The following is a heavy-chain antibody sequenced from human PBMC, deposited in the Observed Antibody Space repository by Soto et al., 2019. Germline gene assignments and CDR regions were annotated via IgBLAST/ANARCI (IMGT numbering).Heavy chain of an antibody. Sequence: PVGSLRLSCATSGFTFSNNAMHWVRQAPGKGLEWVAQIWYDGSNKYHADSVKGRFTISRDNSKNTVYLQMNSLRAEDMAVYYCARDGQNQSPYAMDVWGQGTTVTVSS. CDR2: IWYDGSNK. CDR3: ARDGQNQSPYAMDV. CDR1: GFTFSNNA. J-gene: IGHJ6*02. V-gene: IGHV3-33*01.